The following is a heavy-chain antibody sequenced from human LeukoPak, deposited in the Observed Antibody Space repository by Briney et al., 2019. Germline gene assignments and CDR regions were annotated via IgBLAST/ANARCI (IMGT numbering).Heavy chain of an antibody. CDR3: ARLGSGSYYPYYYYYMDV. D-gene: IGHD3-10*01. V-gene: IGHV4-39*01. J-gene: IGHJ6*03. Sequence: SETLSLTCTVSGVSISSSSYYWGWIRQPPGKGLEWIGSIYYSGSTYYNPSLKSRVTISVDTSKNQFSLKLSSVTAADTAVYYCARLGSGSYYPYYYYYMDVWGKGTTVTISS. CDR2: IYYSGST. CDR1: GVSISSSSYY.